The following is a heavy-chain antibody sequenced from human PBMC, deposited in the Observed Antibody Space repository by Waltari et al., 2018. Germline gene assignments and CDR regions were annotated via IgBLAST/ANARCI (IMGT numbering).Heavy chain of an antibody. Sequence: QVQLVQSGSELKKPGASVKVSCKASGYTFTNYAINWLRQAPGQGLELMGWINTNTGNPTYVQGFTGRFVFSLDTSVRTAYLQINSLKADDTAVYYCARGVVPAATIVVNWFDPWGQGTLVTVSS. CDR2: INTNTGNP. V-gene: IGHV7-4-1*02. CDR3: ARGVVPAATIVVNWFDP. J-gene: IGHJ5*02. D-gene: IGHD2-2*01. CDR1: GYTFTNYA.